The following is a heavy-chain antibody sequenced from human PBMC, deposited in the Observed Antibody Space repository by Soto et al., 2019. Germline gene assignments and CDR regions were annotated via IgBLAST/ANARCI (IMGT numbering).Heavy chain of an antibody. Sequence: TSETLSLTCTVSGGSISSSSYYWGWIRQPPGKGLEWIGSIYYSGSTYYNPSLKSRVTISVDTSKNQFSLKLSSVTAADTAVYYCASHTPAISISDHWGQGTLVTVSS. V-gene: IGHV4-39*01. D-gene: IGHD2-15*01. CDR1: GGSISSSSYY. J-gene: IGHJ4*02. CDR3: ASHTPAISISDH. CDR2: IYYSGST.